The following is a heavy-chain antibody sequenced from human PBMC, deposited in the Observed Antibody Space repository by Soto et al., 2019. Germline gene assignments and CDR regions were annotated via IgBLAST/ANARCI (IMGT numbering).Heavy chain of an antibody. Sequence: PSETLSLTCTVSGGSISSYYWSWIRQPPGKGLECIGYIYYTGSTNYNPSLKSRVTISVDTSKNQFSLKLSSVTAADTAVYYCARGYEFFDYWGQGTLVTVSS. CDR2: IYYTGST. CDR1: GGSISSYY. V-gene: IGHV4-59*08. D-gene: IGHD1-1*01. CDR3: ARGYEFFDY. J-gene: IGHJ4*02.